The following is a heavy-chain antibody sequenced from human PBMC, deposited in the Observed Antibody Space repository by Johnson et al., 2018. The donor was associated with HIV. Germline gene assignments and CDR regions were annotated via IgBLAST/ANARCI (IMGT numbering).Heavy chain of an antibody. Sequence: QVLLVESGGGVVQPGRSLRLSCAASGFTFSSYAMHWVRQAPGKGLEWVAVISYDGSNKYYADSVKGRFTISRDNAKNSLYVQMNSLRGEDTALYYCGRDCSYGSNDAFDIWGQGTMVTVSS. CDR1: GFTFSSYA. J-gene: IGHJ3*02. CDR2: ISYDGSNK. D-gene: IGHD5-18*01. CDR3: GRDCSYGSNDAFDI. V-gene: IGHV3-30*04.